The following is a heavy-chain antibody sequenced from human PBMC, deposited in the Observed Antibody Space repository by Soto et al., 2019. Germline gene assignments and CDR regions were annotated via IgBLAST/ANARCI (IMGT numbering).Heavy chain of an antibody. V-gene: IGHV4-34*01. CDR3: ARRRRITIFGVVITRFDY. D-gene: IGHD3-3*01. CDR2: INHSGST. J-gene: IGHJ4*02. CDR1: GGSFSGYY. Sequence: SDTLSLTCAVYGGSFSGYYWSWIRQPPGKGVEWIGEINHSGSTNYNPSLKSRVTISVDTSKNQFSLKLSSVTVAYTAVYYCARRRRITIFGVVITRFDYWGQG.